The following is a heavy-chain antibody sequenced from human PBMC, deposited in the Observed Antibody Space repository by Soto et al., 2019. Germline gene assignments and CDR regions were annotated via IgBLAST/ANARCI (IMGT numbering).Heavy chain of an antibody. CDR2: ISYDGSNK. D-gene: IGHD1-1*01. J-gene: IGHJ3*02. CDR3: ARIERTFDAFDI. Sequence: QVQLVESGGGVVQPGRSLRLSCAASGFTFSSYAMHWVRQAPGKGLEWVAVISYDGSNKYYADSVKGRFTISRDNSKNTLYLQMNSLRAEDTAVYYCARIERTFDAFDIWGQGTMVTVSS. V-gene: IGHV3-30-3*01. CDR1: GFTFSSYA.